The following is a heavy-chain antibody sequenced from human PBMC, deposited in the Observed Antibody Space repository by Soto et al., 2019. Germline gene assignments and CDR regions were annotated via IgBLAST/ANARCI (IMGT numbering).Heavy chain of an antibody. CDR1: RCSLSSSEEG. V-gene: IGHV2-5*02. J-gene: IGHJ4*02. CDR2: IYWDDDK. CDR3: AHRDYGDYVRHFDY. D-gene: IGHD4-17*01. Sequence: SGCRVGKPAETGTRVGTGGRCSLSSSEEGLGWFRQPPGKALECLALIYWDDDKRYSPSLKSRLTITKDTSKNQVVLTMTNMDPVDTATYYCAHRDYGDYVRHFDYWGQGTLVTVSS.